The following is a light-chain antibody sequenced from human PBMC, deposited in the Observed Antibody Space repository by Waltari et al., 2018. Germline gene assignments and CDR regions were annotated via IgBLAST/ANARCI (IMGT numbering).Light chain of an antibody. CDR2: RGS. J-gene: IGKJ2*01. V-gene: IGKV2-28*01. Sequence: DIVMTQSPLSLPVTPGEPASISCRSSQSLLRTNGYNYLDWYVQKPGQSPQFLNYRGSNRTSGVPDRFSGSGSGTDFTLKINRVEAEDVAVYYCQQYYSAPYAFGQGTKLEIK. CDR3: QQYYSAPYA. CDR1: QSLLRTNGYNY.